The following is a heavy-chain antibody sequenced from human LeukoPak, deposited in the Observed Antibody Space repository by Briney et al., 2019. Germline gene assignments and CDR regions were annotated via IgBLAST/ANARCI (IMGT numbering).Heavy chain of an antibody. V-gene: IGHV3-48*01. D-gene: IGHD1-26*01. Sequence: GGSLRLSCAASRFTFSNYGVNWVRQAPGEGLEWVSYINSRSSTIYYADSVRGRFTISRDNAKNSLYLQMNSLKAEDTAIYYCAREVGTPQAFDIWGQGTMVTVSS. CDR3: AREVGTPQAFDI. J-gene: IGHJ3*02. CDR1: RFTFSNYG. CDR2: INSRSSTI.